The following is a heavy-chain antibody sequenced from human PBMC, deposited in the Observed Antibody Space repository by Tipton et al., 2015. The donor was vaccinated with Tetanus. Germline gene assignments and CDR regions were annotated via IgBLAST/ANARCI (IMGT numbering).Heavy chain of an antibody. CDR2: VFDSGTS. CDR1: GGSISNSEYY. Sequence: TLSLTCSLSGGSISNSEYYWAWIRQPPGKGLEWIGSVFDSGTSYYHPSLKSRVTISVDTSKNHFSLRLSSVTAAETAVYYCAEGRRFCSSNSCHEYYFDSWGRGTLVTVSS. V-gene: IGHV4-39*02. J-gene: IGHJ4*02. D-gene: IGHD2-2*01. CDR3: AEGRRFCSSNSCHEYYFDS.